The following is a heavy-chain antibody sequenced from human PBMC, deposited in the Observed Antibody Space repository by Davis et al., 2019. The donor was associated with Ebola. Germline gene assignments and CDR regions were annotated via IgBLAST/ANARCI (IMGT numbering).Heavy chain of an antibody. V-gene: IGHV3-7*03. CDR1: GFTFSRYW. J-gene: IGHJ4*02. Sequence: PGGSRRLSCAASGFTFSRYWMSWVRQAPGKGLEWVANIKQDGSEKYYVDSVKGRFTISRDNAKNSVYLQMNSLRAEDTAVYYCARDRPYYDFLSGYFHKQGENDYFVYWGQGTLVTVSS. D-gene: IGHD3-9*01. CDR2: IKQDGSEK. CDR3: ARDRPYYDFLSGYFHKQGENDYFVY.